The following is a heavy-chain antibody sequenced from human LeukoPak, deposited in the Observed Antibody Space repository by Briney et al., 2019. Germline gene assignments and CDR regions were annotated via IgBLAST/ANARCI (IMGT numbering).Heavy chain of an antibody. D-gene: IGHD3-22*01. CDR3: AKRDDSGGNLVDL. V-gene: IGHV4-39*02. J-gene: IGHJ4*02. Sequence: PSETLSLTCSVSGGSVSSSSYYWGWIRQPPGKGLEWIGSIYYSGGTYYNPSLENRVTISIDTSKNHFSLKLSSLSAADTSVYYCAKRDDSGGNLVDLWGQGTLVTVS. CDR1: GGSVSSSSYY. CDR2: IYYSGGT.